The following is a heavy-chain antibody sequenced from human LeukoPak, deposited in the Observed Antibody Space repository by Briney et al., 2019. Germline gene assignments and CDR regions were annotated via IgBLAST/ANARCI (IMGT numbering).Heavy chain of an antibody. CDR1: GGSISDYY. J-gene: IGHJ4*02. V-gene: IGHV4-59*08. CDR2: IYYTGST. Sequence: SETLSLTCTVSGGSISDYYWNWIRQPPGKGLEWIGIIYYTGSTNYNPSLRSRVTISVDTSKNQFSLKLTSVTATDTAIYYCARKSARGGDFDYWGQGTLVTVSS. CDR3: ARKSARGGDFDY. D-gene: IGHD6-6*01.